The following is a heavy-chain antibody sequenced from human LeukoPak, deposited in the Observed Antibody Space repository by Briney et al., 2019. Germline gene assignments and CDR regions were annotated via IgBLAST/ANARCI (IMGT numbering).Heavy chain of an antibody. CDR2: IYYSGST. J-gene: IGHJ6*03. D-gene: IGHD2-2*01. CDR3: ARAVVVPAAQRAYYYYYMDV. Sequence: PSETLSLTCTVSGGSISSYYWSWIRQPPGKGLEWIGYIYYSGSTNYNPSLKSRVTISVDTSKNQFSLKLSSVTAADTAVYYCARAVVVPAAQRAYYYYYMDVWGKGTTVTVSS. V-gene: IGHV4-59*01. CDR1: GGSISSYY.